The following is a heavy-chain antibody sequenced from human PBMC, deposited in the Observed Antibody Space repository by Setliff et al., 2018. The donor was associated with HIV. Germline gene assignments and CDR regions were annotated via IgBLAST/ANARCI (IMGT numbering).Heavy chain of an antibody. V-gene: IGHV4-59*11. CDR1: GGSIRSHY. CDR2: ISHSGNT. CDR3: ATCRHRPSNWFDP. Sequence: SETLSLTCTVSGGSIRSHYWSWIRQPPGKGLEWIGCISHSGNTNFNPSLNSRVTISLDTSKNQFSLRLTSVTAADTAVYYCATCRHRPSNWFDPWGQGTVVTVSS. J-gene: IGHJ5*02.